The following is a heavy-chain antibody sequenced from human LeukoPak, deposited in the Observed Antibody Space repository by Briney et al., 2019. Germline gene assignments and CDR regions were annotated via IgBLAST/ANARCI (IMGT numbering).Heavy chain of an antibody. CDR1: GYTFTDYY. CDR3: AREVCSGGSCYGCFDP. Sequence: ASVKVSCKASGYTFTDYYMHWVRQAPGQGLEWMGWINPNSGGTKYAQEFQGRVTMTRDTSISTAYMELSRLRSDDTAVYYCAREVCSGGSCYGCFDPWGEGALVTVSS. V-gene: IGHV1-2*02. CDR2: INPNSGGT. J-gene: IGHJ5*02. D-gene: IGHD2-15*01.